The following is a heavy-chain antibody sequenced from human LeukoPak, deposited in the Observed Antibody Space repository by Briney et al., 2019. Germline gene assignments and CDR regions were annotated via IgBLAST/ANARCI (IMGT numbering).Heavy chain of an antibody. V-gene: IGHV4-34*01. CDR1: GGSFSGYY. CDR3: ARVARCTSCFDVDY. D-gene: IGHD2-2*01. Sequence: SETLSLTCAVYGGSFSGYYWSWIRQPPGKGLEWIGEINHSGSTNYNPSLKSRVTISVDTSKNQFSLKLSSVTAADTAVYYCARVARCTSCFDVDYWGQGTLVTVSS. J-gene: IGHJ4*02. CDR2: INHSGST.